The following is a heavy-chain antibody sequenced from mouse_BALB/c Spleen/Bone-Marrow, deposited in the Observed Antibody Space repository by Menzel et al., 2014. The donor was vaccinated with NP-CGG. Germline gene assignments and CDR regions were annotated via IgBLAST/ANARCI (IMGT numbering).Heavy chain of an antibody. CDR3: ARHSGSTSYYYTMDY. CDR2: ISSGGSYT. Sequence: EVKLVESGGGLVKPGGSLKLSCAASGFTFSSFAMSWVRQTPEKRLEWVATISSGGSYTYYPDSVKGRFSISRDNAKNTRYLQMSSLRSEDTAMYYCARHSGSTSYYYTMDYWGQGTSVTVSS. CDR1: GFTFSSFA. V-gene: IGHV5-9-3*01. D-gene: IGHD5-1*01. J-gene: IGHJ4*01.